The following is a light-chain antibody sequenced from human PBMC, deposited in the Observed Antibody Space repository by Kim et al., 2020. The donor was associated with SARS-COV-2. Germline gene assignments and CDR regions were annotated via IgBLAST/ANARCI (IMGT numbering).Light chain of an antibody. Sequence: SPVERGTLTCRTSRNRITYVAWYQHKVGQPPRLLIDDASYRATGIPARCSGSGSGTDFTLTISSLEPEDVAVYYCQQRDSWPPFTFGQGTRLEIK. CDR1: RNRITY. CDR2: DAS. CDR3: QQRDSWPPFT. J-gene: IGKJ5*01. V-gene: IGKV3-11*01.